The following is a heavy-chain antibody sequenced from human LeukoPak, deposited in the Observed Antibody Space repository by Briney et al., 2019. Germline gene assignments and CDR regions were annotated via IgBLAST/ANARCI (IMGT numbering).Heavy chain of an antibody. V-gene: IGHV1-2*02. Sequence: ASVKVSCKASGYTFTGYYIHWVRQAPGQGLEWMGWINPNSGGTNYAQKFQGRVTMTRDTSISTAYMDLSSLGSDDTAVFYCVRKSATRRTSEFDYWGQGTPVTVS. J-gene: IGHJ4*02. CDR1: GYTFTGYY. CDR2: INPNSGGT. D-gene: IGHD2-15*01. CDR3: VRKSATRRTSEFDY.